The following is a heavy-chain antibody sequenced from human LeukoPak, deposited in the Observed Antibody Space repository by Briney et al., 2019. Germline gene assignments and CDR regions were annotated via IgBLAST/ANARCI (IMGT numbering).Heavy chain of an antibody. CDR3: ARDGYSYGEPIDY. CDR1: GFTFSSYS. J-gene: IGHJ4*02. Sequence: PGGSLRLSCAASGFTFSSYSMNWVRQAPGKGLEWVSSISSSSSYIYYADSVKGRFIISRDNAKKSLYLQMNSLRAEDTAVYYCARDGYSYGEPIDYWGQGTLVTVSS. V-gene: IGHV3-21*01. CDR2: ISSSSSYI. D-gene: IGHD5-18*01.